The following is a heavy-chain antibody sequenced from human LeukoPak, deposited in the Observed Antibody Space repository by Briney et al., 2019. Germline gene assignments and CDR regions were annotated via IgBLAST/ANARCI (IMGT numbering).Heavy chain of an antibody. Sequence: GASVKVSCKASGYTFTSYAMNWVRQAPGQGREGMGWINTNTGNPTYAQGFTGRFVFSLDTSVSTAYLQISSLKAEDTAVYYCARSYSSSWTDFSGYWGQGTLVTVSS. D-gene: IGHD6-13*01. J-gene: IGHJ4*02. CDR1: GYTFTSYA. CDR3: ARSYSSSWTDFSGY. V-gene: IGHV7-4-1*02. CDR2: INTNTGNP.